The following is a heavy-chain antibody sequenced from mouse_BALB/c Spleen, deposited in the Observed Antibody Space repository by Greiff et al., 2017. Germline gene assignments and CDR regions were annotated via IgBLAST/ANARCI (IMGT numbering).Heavy chain of an antibody. Sequence: EVQGVESGGGLVKPGGSLKLSCAASGFTFSDYYMYWVRRTPEKRLEWVATISDGGSYTYYPDSVKGRFTISRDNAKNNLYLQMSSLKSEDTAMYYCARDLYRSLAYWGQGTLVTVSA. CDR2: ISDGGSYT. CDR1: GFTFSDYY. V-gene: IGHV5-4*02. D-gene: IGHD2-12*01. CDR3: ARDLYRSLAY. J-gene: IGHJ3*01.